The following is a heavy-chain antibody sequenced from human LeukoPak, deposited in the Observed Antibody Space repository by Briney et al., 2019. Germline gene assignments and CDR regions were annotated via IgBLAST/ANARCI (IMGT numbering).Heavy chain of an antibody. V-gene: IGHV3-30*04. CDR1: GFTFRSYA. Sequence: GGSLRLSCAASGFTFRSYAMHWVRQAPGKGLEWEAAISHDGSNKKYADSVKGRFTISRDNSKNTLYLQMNSLRAEDTAVYYCARGVRIAVAGNIDYWGQGTLVTVSS. D-gene: IGHD6-19*01. CDR3: ARGVRIAVAGNIDY. CDR2: ISHDGSNK. J-gene: IGHJ4*02.